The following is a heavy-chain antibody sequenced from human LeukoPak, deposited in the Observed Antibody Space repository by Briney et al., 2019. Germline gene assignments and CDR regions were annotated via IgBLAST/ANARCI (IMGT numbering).Heavy chain of an antibody. V-gene: IGHV1-3*01. J-gene: IGHJ6*02. CDR3: ARSISSSWANYYYYGMDV. CDR1: GYTFTSYA. Sequence: ASVTVSCTASGYTFTSYAMHWVRQAPGQGLEWMGWINAGNGNTKYSQKFQGRVTITRDTSASTAYMELSSLRSEDTAVYYCARSISSSWANYYYYGMDVWGQGTTVTVSS. CDR2: INAGNGNT. D-gene: IGHD6-13*01.